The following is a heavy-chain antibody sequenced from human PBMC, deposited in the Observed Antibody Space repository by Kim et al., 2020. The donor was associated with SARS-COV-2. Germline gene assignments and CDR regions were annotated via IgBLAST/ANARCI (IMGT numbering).Heavy chain of an antibody. D-gene: IGHD3-3*01. CDR3: ARKYYDFWSGYYGKRYYYYYMDV. V-gene: IGHV1-8*01. CDR2: MNPNSGNT. Sequence: ASVKVSCKASGYTFTSYDINWVRQATGQGLEWMGWMNPNSGNTGYAQKFQGRVTMTRNTSISTAYMELSSLRSEDTAVYYCARKYYDFWSGYYGKRYYYYYMDVWGKGTTVTVSS. CDR1: GYTFTSYD. J-gene: IGHJ6*03.